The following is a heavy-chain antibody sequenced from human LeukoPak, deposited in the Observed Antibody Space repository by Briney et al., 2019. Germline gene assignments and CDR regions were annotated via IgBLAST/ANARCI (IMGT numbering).Heavy chain of an antibody. CDR1: GFTFSSYA. V-gene: IGHV3-30*01. Sequence: GRSLRLSCAASGFTFSSYAMHWVRQAPGKGLEWVAVISYDGSNKYYADSVKGRFTISRDNSKNTLYLQMNSLRAEDTAVYYCAREGQLAGGYYFDYWGQGNLVTVSS. CDR2: ISYDGSNK. CDR3: AREGQLAGGYYFDY. D-gene: IGHD6-6*01. J-gene: IGHJ4*02.